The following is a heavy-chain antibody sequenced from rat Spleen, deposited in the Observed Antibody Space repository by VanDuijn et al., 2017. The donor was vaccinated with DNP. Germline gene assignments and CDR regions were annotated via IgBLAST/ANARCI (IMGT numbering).Heavy chain of an antibody. Sequence: EVKLVESGGGLVQPGRSLKLSCAASGFNFNDCWLGWVRQAPGKGLEWIGEINKDSSTTNSSPSLRERFTISRDNAQSTLYLQMSKLGSEDTAIYYCAREAAGVDYWGQGVMVTVSS. CDR3: AREAAGVDY. CDR1: GFNFNDCW. J-gene: IGHJ2*01. V-gene: IGHV4-2*01. D-gene: IGHD1-4*01. CDR2: INKDSSTT.